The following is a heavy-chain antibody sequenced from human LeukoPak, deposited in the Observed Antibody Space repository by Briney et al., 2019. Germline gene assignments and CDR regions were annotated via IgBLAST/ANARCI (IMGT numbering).Heavy chain of an antibody. V-gene: IGHV3-33*01. Sequence: GRSLRLSCAASGFTFTSYGMHWVRQAPGEGLEWVAVIWYDGTNEKYADSVKGRFIISRDNSKNTLYLQMNSLRAEDTAVYYCARDFYGGKGDYYDYWGQGTLVTVSS. CDR2: IWYDGTNE. D-gene: IGHD4-23*01. CDR3: ARDFYGGKGDYYDY. J-gene: IGHJ4*02. CDR1: GFTFTSYG.